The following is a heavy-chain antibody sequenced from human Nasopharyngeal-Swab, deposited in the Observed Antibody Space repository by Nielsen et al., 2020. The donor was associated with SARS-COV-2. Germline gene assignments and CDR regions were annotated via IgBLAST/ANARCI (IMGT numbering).Heavy chain of an antibody. D-gene: IGHD3-9*01. V-gene: IGHV3-30*18. J-gene: IGHJ6*02. Sequence: GESLKISCAASGFTFSSYGMHWVRQAPGKGLEWVAVISYDGSNKYYADSVKGRFTISRDNSKNTLYLQMNSLRAEDTAVYHCAKDKRYFDWDGMDVWGQGTTVTVSS. CDR3: AKDKRYFDWDGMDV. CDR1: GFTFSSYG. CDR2: ISYDGSNK.